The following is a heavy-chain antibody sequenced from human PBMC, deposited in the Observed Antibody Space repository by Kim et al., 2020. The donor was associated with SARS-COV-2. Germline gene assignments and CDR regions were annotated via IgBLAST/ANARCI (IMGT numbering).Heavy chain of an antibody. CDR2: IYPGDSDT. Sequence: GESLKISCQGSGDNFSRYWIAWVRQMPGKGLEWMGIIYPGDSDTRYSPSFQGQVTISADKSISTAYLQWSSLKASDTAIYYCARRVNNWSPFDSWGQGTLVTVSS. J-gene: IGHJ4*02. CDR1: GDNFSRYW. V-gene: IGHV5-51*01. CDR3: ARRVNNWSPFDS. D-gene: IGHD1-1*01.